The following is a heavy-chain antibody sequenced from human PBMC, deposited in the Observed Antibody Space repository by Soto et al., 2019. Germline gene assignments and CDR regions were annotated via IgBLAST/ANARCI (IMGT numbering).Heavy chain of an antibody. Sequence: EVQLVESGGGLVQPGGSLRLSCAASGFTVSSNYMSWVRQAPGKVLEWVSLIYSGGITYYADSVKGRFTISRDNSKNTLYLQRNGLRAEDTAMYYCARDFVVPAANPKLNYYYYGMDVWGQGTTVTVSS. V-gene: IGHV3-66*01. J-gene: IGHJ6*02. CDR3: ARDFVVPAANPKLNYYYYGMDV. CDR1: GFTVSSNY. D-gene: IGHD2-2*01. CDR2: IYSGGIT.